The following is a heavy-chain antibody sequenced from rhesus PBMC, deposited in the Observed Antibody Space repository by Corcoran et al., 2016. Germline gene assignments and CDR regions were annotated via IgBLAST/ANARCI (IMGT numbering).Heavy chain of an antibody. CDR1: GGSISSSNW. J-gene: IGHJ4*01. Sequence: QVQLQESGPAVVKPSETLSLTCAVSGGSISSSNWWSWIRQSPGKGLEWLGGIYGSGGSTEYNPTLKNRVTISIDTSKNKFSLKLSSVTAADTAVYYCARIASSWSNFDYWGQGVLVTVSS. CDR3: ARIASSWSNFDY. CDR2: IYGSGGST. V-gene: IGHV4-93*02. D-gene: IGHD6-13*01.